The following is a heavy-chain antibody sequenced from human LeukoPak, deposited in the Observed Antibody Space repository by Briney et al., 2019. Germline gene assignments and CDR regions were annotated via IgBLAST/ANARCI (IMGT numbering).Heavy chain of an antibody. CDR1: GFTFSSYS. Sequence: GWSLRLSCAASGFTFSSYSMNWVRQAPGKGLEWVSSISSSSSYIYYADSVKGRFTISRDNAKNSLYLQMNSLRAEDTAVYYCARYGGGHWAFDIWGQGTMVTVSS. CDR2: ISSSSSYI. J-gene: IGHJ3*02. V-gene: IGHV3-21*01. D-gene: IGHD3-10*01. CDR3: ARYGGGHWAFDI.